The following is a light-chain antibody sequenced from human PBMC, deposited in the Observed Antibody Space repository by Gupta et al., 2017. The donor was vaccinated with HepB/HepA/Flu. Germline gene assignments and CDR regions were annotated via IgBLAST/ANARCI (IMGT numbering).Light chain of an antibody. CDR3: QHSYTTPLT. J-gene: IGKJ4*01. CDR2: GAS. V-gene: IGKV1-39*01. CDR1: QSISRY. Sequence: DIQMTQSPSSLSAFVGDRVTVTCRASQSISRYLNWYQQKPGKAPKLLIYGASSLQSGVPSRFSGSGSATDFTLTINNLQPEAFALYYCQHSYTTPLTFGGGTKVEIK.